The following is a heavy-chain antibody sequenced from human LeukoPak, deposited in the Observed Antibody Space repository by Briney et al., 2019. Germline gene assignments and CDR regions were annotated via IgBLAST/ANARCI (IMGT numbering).Heavy chain of an antibody. D-gene: IGHD6-19*01. CDR3: ARDPKNASGWLWYSDL. CDR1: GFSLDEYH. Sequence: PGGSLRLSCEASGFSLDEYHMSWIRQAPGKGLEWVSYISHSGSTIYYADSVKGRFTISRDNAKNSVFLQMNSLRAEDAALYYCARDPKNASGWLWYSDLWGRGTLVVVSS. J-gene: IGHJ2*01. V-gene: IGHV3-11*01. CDR2: ISHSGSTI.